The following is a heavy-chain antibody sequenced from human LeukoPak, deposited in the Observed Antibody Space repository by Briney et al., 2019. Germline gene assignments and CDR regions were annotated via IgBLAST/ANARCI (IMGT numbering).Heavy chain of an antibody. CDR2: ISAYNGNT. Sequence: ASVKVSCKASGYTFTSYGISWVRQAPGQGLEWMGWISAYNGNTNYAQKLQGRVTMTTDTSTSTAYMELRSLRSDDTAVYYCARQNYGDYYYYYYMDVWGKGTTVTVSS. D-gene: IGHD4-17*01. V-gene: IGHV1-18*01. CDR3: ARQNYGDYYYYYYMDV. CDR1: GYTFTSYG. J-gene: IGHJ6*03.